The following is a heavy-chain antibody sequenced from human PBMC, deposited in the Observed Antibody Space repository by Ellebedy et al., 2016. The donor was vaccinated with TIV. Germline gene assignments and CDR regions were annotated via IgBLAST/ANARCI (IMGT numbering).Heavy chain of an antibody. V-gene: IGHV4-34*01. CDR1: GGSFSDYY. J-gene: IGHJ4*02. CDR3: ARGFGYYLDY. Sequence: GSLRLXXAVYGGSFSDYYWSWIRQPPGKGLEWIGEINHSGSTNYNPSLKSRVTISVDTSKNQFSLKLSSVTAVDTAVYYCARGFGYYLDYWGQGTLVTVSS. D-gene: IGHD3-3*01. CDR2: INHSGST.